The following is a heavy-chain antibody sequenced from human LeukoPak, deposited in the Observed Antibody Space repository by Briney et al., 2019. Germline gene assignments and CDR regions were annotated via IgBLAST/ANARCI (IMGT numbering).Heavy chain of an antibody. CDR3: AKDSGWILFDD. V-gene: IGHV3-30*04. D-gene: IGHD2-2*03. CDR2: ISYDGSNK. J-gene: IGHJ4*02. Sequence: TGGSLRLSCAVSGFTFSSYAMHWVRQAPGKGLEWVAVISYDGSNKYYADSVKGRFTISRDNSKNTLYLQMNSLRDEDTAVYYCAKDSGWILFDDWGQGTLVTVSS. CDR1: GFTFSSYA.